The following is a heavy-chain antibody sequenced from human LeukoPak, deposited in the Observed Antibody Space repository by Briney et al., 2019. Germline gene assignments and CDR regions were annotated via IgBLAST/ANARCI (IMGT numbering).Heavy chain of an antibody. CDR3: AIYNWNTAFDY. CDR1: GFAFSSYW. V-gene: IGHV3-74*01. CDR2: INNDGSYS. J-gene: IGHJ4*02. D-gene: IGHD1/OR15-1a*01. Sequence: PGGSLRLSCAASGFAFSSYWMHWVRQAPVKGLEWVSRINNDGSYSGYADSVKGRFTISRDNAKNTLYLQMNSLRAEDTAVYYCAIYNWNTAFDYRGQGTLVTVSS.